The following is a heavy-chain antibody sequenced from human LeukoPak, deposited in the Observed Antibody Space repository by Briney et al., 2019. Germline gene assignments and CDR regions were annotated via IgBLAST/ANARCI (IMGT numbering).Heavy chain of an antibody. CDR3: ARHSYYYDSSGYYVDY. V-gene: IGHV4-39*01. CDR2: IYYSGST. D-gene: IGHD3-22*01. CDR1: GGSISSSSYY. J-gene: IGHJ4*02. Sequence: WETLSLTCTVSGGSISSSSYYWGWIRQPPGKGLEWIGSIYYSGSTYYNPSLKSRVTISVDTSKNQFSLKLSSVTAADTAVYYCARHSYYYDSSGYYVDYWGQGTLVTVSS.